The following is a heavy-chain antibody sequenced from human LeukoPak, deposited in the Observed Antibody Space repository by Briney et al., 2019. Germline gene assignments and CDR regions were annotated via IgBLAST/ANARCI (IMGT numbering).Heavy chain of an antibody. D-gene: IGHD3-3*01. V-gene: IGHV4-39*01. J-gene: IGHJ5*02. CDR2: IYYSGST. CDR1: GDSISSSTFY. Sequence: SETLSLTCTVSGDSISSSTFYWGWIRQPPGKGLEWIGSIYYSGSTYYTPSLKSRVTVSVDTSKNHFSLKLTSVTDADTAVYYCARHVGVWSGSNWFDPWGQGTPVTVSS. CDR3: ARHVGVWSGSNWFDP.